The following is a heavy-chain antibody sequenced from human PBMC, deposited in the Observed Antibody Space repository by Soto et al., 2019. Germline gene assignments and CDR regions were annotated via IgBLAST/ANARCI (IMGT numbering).Heavy chain of an antibody. J-gene: IGHJ5*02. Sequence: QVQLQESGPGLVKPSQTLSLTCTVSGGSISSGGYYWSWIRQHPGKGLEWIGYIYYSGSTYYNPSLKSRVSLSVYTSKNQFSLKLSSVTAADTAVYYCAREPPNNWFDPWRQGILVTVSS. CDR2: IYYSGST. CDR3: AREPPNNWFDP. V-gene: IGHV4-31*03. CDR1: GGSISSGGYY.